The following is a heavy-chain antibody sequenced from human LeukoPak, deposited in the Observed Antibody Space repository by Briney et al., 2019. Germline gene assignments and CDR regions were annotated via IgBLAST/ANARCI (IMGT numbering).Heavy chain of an antibody. D-gene: IGHD3-10*01. CDR2: INHSGST. J-gene: IGHJ3*02. Sequence: KPSGTLSLTCAVYGGSFSGYYRSWIRRPPGKGLEWVGEINHSGSTNYKPSLKSRVSISVDTSKNQFSMKLSSVTAAYMAVYYCARYPQYLMVRGKRNDAFDIWGQGTMVTVSS. CDR1: GGSFSGYY. CDR3: ARYPQYLMVRGKRNDAFDI. V-gene: IGHV4-34*01.